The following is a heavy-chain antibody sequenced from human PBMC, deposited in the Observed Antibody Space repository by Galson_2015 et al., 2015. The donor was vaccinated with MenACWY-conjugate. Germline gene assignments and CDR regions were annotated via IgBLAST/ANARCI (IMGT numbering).Heavy chain of an antibody. J-gene: IGHJ4*02. CDR1: GFTFGRYS. Sequence: SLRLSCAASGFTFGRYSMNWVRQAPGKGLEWVANIRGDGSEKFYVDSVKGRFTISRDNAKNSLYLQLNSLRAEDTAVYYCARTTDYYDSSGYYGDFDYWGQGTLVTVSS. V-gene: IGHV3-7*03. CDR2: IRGDGSEK. CDR3: ARTTDYYDSSGYYGDFDY. D-gene: IGHD3-22*01.